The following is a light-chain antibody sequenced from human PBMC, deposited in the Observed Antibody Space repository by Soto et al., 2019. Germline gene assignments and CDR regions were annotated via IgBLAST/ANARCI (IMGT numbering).Light chain of an antibody. V-gene: IGKV2-30*02. Sequence: DVVMTQPPLSSPVTLGQPASISCRSSQGLLHSDGNTYLSWLHQRPGQPPRLLIYKVSNRDSGVPARFSGSGSGTDFALKISRVEADDVGVYYCMQATHSPITFGQGTRLEIK. CDR3: MQATHSPIT. J-gene: IGKJ5*01. CDR2: KVS. CDR1: QGLLHSDGNTY.